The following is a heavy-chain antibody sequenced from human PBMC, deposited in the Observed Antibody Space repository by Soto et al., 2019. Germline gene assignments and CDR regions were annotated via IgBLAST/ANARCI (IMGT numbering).Heavy chain of an antibody. CDR1: GFTFSSCW. CDR3: ARSLVATTTNDY. Sequence: PGGSLRLSCAASGFTFSSCWMNWVRQAPGEGLEWVARINRDGSTTTYADSVKGRFTISRDNSKNTLYLQMNSLRAEDTAVYYCARSLVATTTNDYWGQGTLVTVSS. CDR2: INRDGSTT. D-gene: IGHD3-22*01. V-gene: IGHV3-74*03. J-gene: IGHJ4*02.